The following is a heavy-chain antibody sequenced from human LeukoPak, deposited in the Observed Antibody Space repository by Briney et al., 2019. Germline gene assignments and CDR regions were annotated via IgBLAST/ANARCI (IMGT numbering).Heavy chain of an antibody. Sequence: SETLSLTCAVYGGSFSGYYWSWIRQPPGKGLEWIGEINHSGSTNYNPSLKSRVTMSVDTSKNQFSLKLSSVTAADTAVYYCARPGSGSYYKPYRTDAFDIWGQGTMVTVSS. V-gene: IGHV4-34*01. CDR3: ARPGSGSYYKPYRTDAFDI. CDR2: INHSGST. CDR1: GGSFSGYY. J-gene: IGHJ3*02. D-gene: IGHD3-10*01.